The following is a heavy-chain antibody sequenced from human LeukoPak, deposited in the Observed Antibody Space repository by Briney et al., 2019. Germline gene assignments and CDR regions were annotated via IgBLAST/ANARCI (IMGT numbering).Heavy chain of an antibody. D-gene: IGHD3-3*01. V-gene: IGHV3-11*01. CDR3: ARILRDEIDY. CDR1: GFSFSDYY. Sequence: GGSLRLSCAASGFSFSDYYMTWIRQAPGQGLEWVSYISSGGSTIYYADSVKGRFTISRVNAKNSLYLQMNTLRAEDTAVYYCARILRDEIDYWGQGTLVTVSS. CDR2: ISSGGSTI. J-gene: IGHJ4*02.